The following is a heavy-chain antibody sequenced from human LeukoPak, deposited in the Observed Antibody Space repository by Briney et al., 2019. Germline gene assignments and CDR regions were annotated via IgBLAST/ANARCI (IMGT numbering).Heavy chain of an antibody. D-gene: IGHD3-3*01. CDR3: ARGFITIFGVDPFDY. J-gene: IGHJ4*02. Sequence: SETLSLTCAVYGGSFSGYYWSWIRQPPGKGLEWIGEINHSGSTNYNPSLKSRVTISVDTSKNQFSLKLSSVTAADTAVYYCARGFITIFGVDPFDYWGQGTLVTFSA. CDR2: INHSGST. CDR1: GGSFSGYY. V-gene: IGHV4-34*01.